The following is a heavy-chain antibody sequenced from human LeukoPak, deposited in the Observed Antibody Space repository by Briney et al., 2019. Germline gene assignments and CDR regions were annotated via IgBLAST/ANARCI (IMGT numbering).Heavy chain of an antibody. Sequence: KPGGSLRLSCAASGFTFSSYGMHWVRQAPGKGLEWVAVISYDGSNKYYADSVKGRFTISRDNSKNTLYLQMNSLRAEDTAVYYCARALSSSWYYFDYWGQGTLVTVSS. D-gene: IGHD6-13*01. V-gene: IGHV3-30*19. CDR1: GFTFSSYG. CDR3: ARALSSSWYYFDY. CDR2: ISYDGSNK. J-gene: IGHJ4*02.